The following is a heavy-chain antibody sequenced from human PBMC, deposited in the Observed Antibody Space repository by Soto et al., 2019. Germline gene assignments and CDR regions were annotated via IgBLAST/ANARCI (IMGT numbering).Heavy chain of an antibody. Sequence: PSETLSLTCAVYGVSFSGYYWSWIRQPPGKGLEWIGEINHSGSTNYNPSLKSRVTISVDTSKNQFSLKLSSVTAADTAVYYCARLKQWLVYYYYYYGMDVWGQGTTVT. V-gene: IGHV4-34*01. CDR3: ARLKQWLVYYYYYYGMDV. CDR2: INHSGST. D-gene: IGHD6-19*01. J-gene: IGHJ6*02. CDR1: GVSFSGYY.